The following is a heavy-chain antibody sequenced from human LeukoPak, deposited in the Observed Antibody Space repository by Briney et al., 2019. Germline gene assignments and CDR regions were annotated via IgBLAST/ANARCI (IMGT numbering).Heavy chain of an antibody. V-gene: IGHV1-46*01. D-gene: IGHD3-16*01. CDR3: ARGQFEGVAAHNDAFDI. CDR2: INPSGGST. J-gene: IGHJ3*02. CDR1: GYTFTSYY. Sequence: ASVKVSCKASGYTFTSYYMHWVRQAPGQGLEWVGIINPSGGSTSYAQKFQGRVTMTRDTSTSTVYMELSSLRSEDTAVYYCARGQFEGVAAHNDAFDIWGQGTMVTVSS.